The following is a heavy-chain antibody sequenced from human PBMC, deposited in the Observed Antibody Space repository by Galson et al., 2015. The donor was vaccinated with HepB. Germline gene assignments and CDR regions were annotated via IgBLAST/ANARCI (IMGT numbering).Heavy chain of an antibody. J-gene: IGHJ6*03. CDR3: AKARRKLGYCSSTSCYTYYMDV. CDR2: ISYDGSNK. D-gene: IGHD2-2*02. CDR1: GFTFSSYG. Sequence: LRLSCAASGFTFSSYGMHWVRQAPGKGLEWVAVISYDGSNKYYADSVKGRFTISRDNSKNTLYLQMNSLRAEDTAVYYCAKARRKLGYCSSTSCYTYYMDVWGKGTTVTVSS. V-gene: IGHV3-30*18.